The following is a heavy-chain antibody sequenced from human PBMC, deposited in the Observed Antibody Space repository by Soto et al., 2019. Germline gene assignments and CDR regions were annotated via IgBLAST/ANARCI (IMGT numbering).Heavy chain of an antibody. CDR3: AKGAHIVVVPAAIGPFDP. CDR1: GFTFSSYW. J-gene: IGHJ5*02. D-gene: IGHD2-2*01. Sequence: PGGSLRLSCAASGFTFSSYWMSWVRQAPGKGLEWVANIKQDGGEKYYVDSVKGRFTISRDNAKNSLYLQMNSLRAEDTAVYYCAKGAHIVVVPAAIGPFDPWGQGTLVTVSS. V-gene: IGHV3-7*03. CDR2: IKQDGGEK.